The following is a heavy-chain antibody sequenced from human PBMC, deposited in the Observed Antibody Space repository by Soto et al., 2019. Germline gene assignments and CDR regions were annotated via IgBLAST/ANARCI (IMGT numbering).Heavy chain of an antibody. V-gene: IGHV3-15*01. J-gene: IGHJ6*03. CDR3: TTADRPRMTTVIPSYYYMDV. CDR2: IKSKTDGGTT. CDR1: GFTFSNAW. D-gene: IGHD4-17*01. Sequence: PGGSLRLSCAASGFTFSNAWMSWVRQAPGKGLEWVGRIKSKTDGGTTDYAAPVKGRFTISRDDSKNTLYLQMNSLKTEDTAVYYCTTADRPRMTTVIPSYYYMDVWGKGTTVTVSS.